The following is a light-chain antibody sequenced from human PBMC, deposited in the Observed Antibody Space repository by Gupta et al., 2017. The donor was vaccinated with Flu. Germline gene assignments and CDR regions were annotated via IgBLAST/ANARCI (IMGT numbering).Light chain of an antibody. V-gene: IGLV3-21*02. Sequence: TARISCVGHKIGTESVHWYQQKPGQAPVVVVYDDSDRPSGDPERFAGSKSGNAATLTISRVEAGDEADYYCQVFDYSSDHRLYVFGTGTKVTVL. CDR3: QVFDYSSDHRLYV. CDR1: KIGTES. J-gene: IGLJ1*01. CDR2: DDS.